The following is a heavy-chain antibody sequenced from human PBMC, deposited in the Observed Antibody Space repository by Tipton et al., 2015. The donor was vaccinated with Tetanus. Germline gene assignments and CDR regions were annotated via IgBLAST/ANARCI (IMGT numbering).Heavy chain of an antibody. J-gene: IGHJ5*02. D-gene: IGHD3-3*01. V-gene: IGHV4-61*01. CDR3: ARESYDFWSGYYSSSLDP. CDR1: GGSISSSSYY. Sequence: TLSLTCTVSGGSISSSSYYWGWIRQPPGKGLEWIGYIDYSGRTDYNPSLKNRVNISLDTSKKQFSLKLRSVTAADTAVYFCARESYDFWSGYYSSSLDPWGQGTLVTVSS. CDR2: IDYSGRT.